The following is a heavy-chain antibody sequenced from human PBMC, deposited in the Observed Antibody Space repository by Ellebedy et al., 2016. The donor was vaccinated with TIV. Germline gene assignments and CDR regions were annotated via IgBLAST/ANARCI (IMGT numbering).Heavy chain of an antibody. CDR3: VYGDYAFPL. CDR2: IYYSGST. CDR1: GGSISSSSYY. Sequence: MPSETLSLTCTVSGGSISSSSYYWGWIRQPPGKGLEWIGSIYYSGSTYYNPSLKSRVTISVDTSKNQFSLKLSSVTAADTAVYYCVYGDYAFPLWGQGTLVTVSS. D-gene: IGHD4-17*01. J-gene: IGHJ4*02. V-gene: IGHV4-39*01.